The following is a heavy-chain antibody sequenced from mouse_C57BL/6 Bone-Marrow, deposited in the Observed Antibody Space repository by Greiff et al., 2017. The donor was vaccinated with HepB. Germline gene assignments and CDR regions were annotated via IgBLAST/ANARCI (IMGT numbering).Heavy chain of an antibody. V-gene: IGHV1-59*01. CDR1: GYTFTSYW. Sequence: QVQLKQPGAELVRPGTSVKLSCKASGYTFTSYWMHWVKQRPGQGLEWIGVIDPSDSYTNYNQKFKGKATLTVDTSSSTAYMQLSSLTSEDSAVYYCARVDYDYDGDYWGRGTTLTVSA. CDR3: ARVDYDYDGDY. D-gene: IGHD2-4*01. J-gene: IGHJ2*01. CDR2: IDPSDSYT.